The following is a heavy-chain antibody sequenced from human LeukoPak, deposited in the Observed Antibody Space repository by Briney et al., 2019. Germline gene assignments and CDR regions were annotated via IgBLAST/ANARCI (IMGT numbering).Heavy chain of an antibody. D-gene: IGHD3-10*01. Sequence: ASVKVSCKASGYTFTGYYMHWVRQAPGQGLEWMGWINPNSGGTNYAQKFQGRVTMTRDTSISTAYMELSRLRSDDTAVYYCARDPGNTMVRGVSFDYWGQGTLVTVSS. CDR1: GYTFTGYY. J-gene: IGHJ4*02. V-gene: IGHV1-2*02. CDR3: ARDPGNTMVRGVSFDY. CDR2: INPNSGGT.